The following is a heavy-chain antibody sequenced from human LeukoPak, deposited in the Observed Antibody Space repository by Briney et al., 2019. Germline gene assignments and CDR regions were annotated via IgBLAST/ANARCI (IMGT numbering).Heavy chain of an antibody. V-gene: IGHV4-61*02. CDR2: IYTSGST. CDR1: GGSISSGSYY. CDR3: ARESVRLGEFDY. Sequence: SETLSLTCTVSGGSISSGSYYWSWIRQPAGKGLEWIGRIYTSGSTNYNPSLKSRVTISVDTSKNQFSLKLSSVTAADTAVYYRARESVRLGEFDYWGQGTLVTVSS. D-gene: IGHD3-16*01. J-gene: IGHJ4*02.